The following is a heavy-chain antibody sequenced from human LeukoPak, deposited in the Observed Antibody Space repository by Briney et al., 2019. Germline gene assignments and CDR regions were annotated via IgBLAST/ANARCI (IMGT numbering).Heavy chain of an antibody. V-gene: IGHV3-7*01. CDR2: IHQDGVDK. CDR1: EFRFGSYA. J-gene: IGHJ4*02. Sequence: GGSLRLSCAASEFRFGSYAMSWVRQAPRKGPEWVANIHQDGVDKDYVDSVAGRFTISRDNAKSSVYLEMNSLRVEDTAVYYCARPNGAYRQRYFFDSWGQGTLVTVSS. D-gene: IGHD4-17*01. CDR3: ARPNGAYRQRYFFDS.